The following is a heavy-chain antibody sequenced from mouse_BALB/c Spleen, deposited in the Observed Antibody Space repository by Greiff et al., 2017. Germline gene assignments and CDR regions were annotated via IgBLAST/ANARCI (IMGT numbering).Heavy chain of an antibody. V-gene: IGHV8-12*01. CDR3: ARSGAWYFDV. CDR2: IYWDDDK. J-gene: IGHJ1*01. CDR1: GFSLSTSGMG. Sequence: VKLMESGPGILQPSQTLSLTCSFSGFSLSTSGMGVSWIRQPSGKGLEWLAHIYWDDDKRYNPSLKSRLTISKDTSRNQVFLKITSVDTADTATYYCARSGAWYFDVWGAGTTVTVSS. D-gene: IGHD3-1*01.